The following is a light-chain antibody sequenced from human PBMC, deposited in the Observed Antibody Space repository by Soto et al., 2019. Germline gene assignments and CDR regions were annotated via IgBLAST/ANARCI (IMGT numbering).Light chain of an antibody. CDR3: CSYTSISTSAV. CDR2: EVS. J-gene: IGLJ2*01. Sequence: QSVLTQPRSVSGSPGQSVTISCTGTSSDVGAYNYVSWYQQHPGKAPKFMIYEVSDRPSGVSNRFSGSKSGNTASLTISGLQTEDEADYYCCSYTSISTSAVFGGGTKLTVL. V-gene: IGLV2-14*01. CDR1: SSDVGAYNY.